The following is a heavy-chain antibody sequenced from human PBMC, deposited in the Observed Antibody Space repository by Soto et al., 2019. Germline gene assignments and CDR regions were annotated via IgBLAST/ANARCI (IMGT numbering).Heavy chain of an antibody. V-gene: IGHV1-69*13. CDR3: ARDPYSGYDRFDLGIEV. CDR1: GGTFSSYA. D-gene: IGHD5-12*01. Sequence: ASVKVSCKASGGTFSSYAISWVRQAPGQGLEWMGGIIPIFAPANYAQKFQGRVMITADESTSTAYMELSSLRSEDTAVYYCARDPYSGYDRFDLGIEVWGQGTTVTVSS. CDR2: IIPIFAPA. J-gene: IGHJ6*02.